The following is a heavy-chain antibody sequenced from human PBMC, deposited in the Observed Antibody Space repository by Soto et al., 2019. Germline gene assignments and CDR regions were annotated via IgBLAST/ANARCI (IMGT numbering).Heavy chain of an antibody. D-gene: IGHD2-2*01. CDR3: ARDIDIVVVPAGGMDV. V-gene: IGHV1-18*01. CDR2: ISAYNGNT. J-gene: IGHJ6*02. Sequence: QVQLVQSGAEVKKPGASVKVSCKASGYTFTSYGISWVRQAPGQGLEWMGWISAYNGNTNYAQKLQGRVTMTTDTATSTAYMELRSLRSDDTAVYYCARDIDIVVVPAGGMDVWGQGTTVTVSS. CDR1: GYTFTSYG.